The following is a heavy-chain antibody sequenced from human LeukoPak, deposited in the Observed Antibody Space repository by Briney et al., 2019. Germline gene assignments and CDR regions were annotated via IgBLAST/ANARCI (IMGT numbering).Heavy chain of an antibody. CDR2: IHYSGSS. V-gene: IGHV4-59*02. CDR1: GDSVSGYY. D-gene: IGHD2-8*01. J-gene: IGHJ5*01. Sequence: SETLSLTCSVSGDSVSGYYWSWIRQSPGKGLEWIGNIHYSGSSVYNPSLKSRGTISIDTSRRQFFLKLNSVTAADTAVYFCALAPNSNWFDFWGPGTLVTVSS. CDR3: ALAPNSNWFDF.